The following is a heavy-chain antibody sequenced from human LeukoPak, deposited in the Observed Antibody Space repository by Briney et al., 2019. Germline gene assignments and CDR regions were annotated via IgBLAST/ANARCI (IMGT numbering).Heavy chain of an antibody. D-gene: IGHD2-15*01. CDR2: ISGSGAST. V-gene: IGHV3-23*01. J-gene: IGHJ4*02. Sequence: GGSLRLSCAASGFTFSTSAMSWVRRAPGKGLEWVSAISGSGASTYYADSVKGRFTISRDNSKNTLYLQMNSLRAEDTAVYYCARVPLRYCSGGSCSPDYWGQGTLVTVSS. CDR1: GFTFSTSA. CDR3: ARVPLRYCSGGSCSPDY.